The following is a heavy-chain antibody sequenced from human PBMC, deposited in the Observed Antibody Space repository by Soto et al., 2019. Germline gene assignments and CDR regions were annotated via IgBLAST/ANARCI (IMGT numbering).Heavy chain of an antibody. V-gene: IGHV4-31*03. J-gene: IGHJ3*01. CDR3: AKVVVVTGGDAFDV. CDR1: GGSISTGGFY. D-gene: IGHD1-1*01. Sequence: QVQLRESGPGLVKPSQTLSLTCTVSGGSISTGGFYWHWIRQYPGKGLEWIGSIFYSGRTSDNPYLTSRVTFSIEGSMNRFSLRLCSVTAADTAVYYCAKVVVVTGGDAFDVWGQGRLVTVSS. CDR2: IFYSGRT.